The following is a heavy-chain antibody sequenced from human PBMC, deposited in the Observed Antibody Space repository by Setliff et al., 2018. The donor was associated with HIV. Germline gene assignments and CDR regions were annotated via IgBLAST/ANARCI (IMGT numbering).Heavy chain of an antibody. V-gene: IGHV4-61*09. CDR3: ARADNYYYDSGAFKLGLDAFDI. D-gene: IGHD3-22*01. CDR2: ISTSGRT. Sequence: SETLSLTCTVSGGSISSGNYYWSWIRQPAGKGPEWIGHISTSGRTNYNPSLMSRLTISVDTSKNQFSLKLSSVTAADTAVYHCARADNYYYDSGAFKLGLDAFDIWGQGTMVTVSS. CDR1: GGSISSGNYY. J-gene: IGHJ3*02.